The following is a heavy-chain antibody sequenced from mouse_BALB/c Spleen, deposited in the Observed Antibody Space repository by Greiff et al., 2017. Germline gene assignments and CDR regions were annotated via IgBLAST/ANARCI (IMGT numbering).Heavy chain of an antibody. CDR3: APRGYGYVFAY. Sequence: EVKLMESGPGLVKPSQSLSLTCTVTGYSITSDYAWNWIRQFPGNKLEWMGYISYSGSTSYNPSLKSRISITRDTSKNQFFLQLNSVTTEDTATYYCAPRGYGYVFAYWGQGTLVTVSA. J-gene: IGHJ3*01. CDR1: GYSITSDYA. CDR2: ISYSGST. D-gene: IGHD1-2*01. V-gene: IGHV3-2*02.